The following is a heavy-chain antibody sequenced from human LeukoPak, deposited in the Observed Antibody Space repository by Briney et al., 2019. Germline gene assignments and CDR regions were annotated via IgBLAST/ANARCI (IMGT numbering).Heavy chain of an antibody. CDR3: ARADYGDYSTWFDP. D-gene: IGHD4-17*01. CDR1: GCTFTCYG. J-gene: IGHJ5*02. Sequence: ASVKVSCKASGCTFTCYGISWVRQAPGQGLEWMGWVSAYNGNTNYAQKLQGRVTMTTDTSTSTAYMELRSLRSDDTAVYYCARADYGDYSTWFDPWGQGTLLTVSS. CDR2: VSAYNGNT. V-gene: IGHV1-18*01.